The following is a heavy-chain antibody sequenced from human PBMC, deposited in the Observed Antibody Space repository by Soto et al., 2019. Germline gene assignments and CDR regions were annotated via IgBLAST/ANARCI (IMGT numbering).Heavy chain of an antibody. J-gene: IGHJ6*04. D-gene: IGHD1-1*01. Sequence: LGGSLRLSCAASGFTFSSYAMHWVRQAQGKGLERVAVISYDGSNKYFAESVKGRFTISRDNAKYSLHRQMNSLSAEETAVYYCARASLERMRSERYYGMDGWGKGTTGTVSS. CDR3: ARASLERMRSERYYGMDG. V-gene: IGHV3-30-3*01. CDR2: ISYDGSNK. CDR1: GFTFSSYA.